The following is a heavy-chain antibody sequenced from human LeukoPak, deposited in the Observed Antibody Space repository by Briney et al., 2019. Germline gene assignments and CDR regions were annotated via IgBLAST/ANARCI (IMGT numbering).Heavy chain of an antibody. CDR3: AKDPGGGGDYYYFDY. Sequence: TGGSLRLSCAASGFTLSSYAMSWVRQAPGKGLEWVSAISSSGGSTYYADSVKGRFTISRDNSKNTLYLQMNSLRAEDTAVYYCAKDPGGGGDYYYFDYWGQGTLVTVSS. V-gene: IGHV3-23*01. CDR1: GFTLSSYA. D-gene: IGHD2-21*02. CDR2: ISSSGGST. J-gene: IGHJ4*02.